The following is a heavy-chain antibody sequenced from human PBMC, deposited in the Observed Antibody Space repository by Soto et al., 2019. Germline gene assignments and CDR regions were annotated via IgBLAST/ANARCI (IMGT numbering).Heavy chain of an antibody. CDR1: GFTFNNFA. V-gene: IGHV3-23*01. D-gene: IGHD4-4*01. Sequence: EVQLLQSGGGLGQPGGSLTLSCAASGFTFNNFAMTWVRQAPGKGLEWVSSVSSGGDNTWYADCVKGRFTISRDNTKNTLYLNMHILSAADPAVYYCAKVQLPHSNYGGGYLLDFWGQGTLVPVSS. CDR2: VSSGGDNT. CDR3: AKVQLPHSNYGGGYLLDF. J-gene: IGHJ4*02.